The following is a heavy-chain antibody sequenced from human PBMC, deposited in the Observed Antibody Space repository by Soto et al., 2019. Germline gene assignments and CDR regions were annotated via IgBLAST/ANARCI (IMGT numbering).Heavy chain of an antibody. D-gene: IGHD6-19*01. CDR3: ARENEQWVAADN. CDR1: GFTFSDYY. J-gene: IGHJ4*02. CDR2: ITSSGSTI. Sequence: GSLRLSCAASGFTFSDYYMSWIRQAPGKGLEWVSYITSSGSTIYYADSVKGRFTISRDNAKNSLYLQMNSLRAEDTAVYYCARENEQWVAADNWGQGTLVTVSS. V-gene: IGHV3-11*01.